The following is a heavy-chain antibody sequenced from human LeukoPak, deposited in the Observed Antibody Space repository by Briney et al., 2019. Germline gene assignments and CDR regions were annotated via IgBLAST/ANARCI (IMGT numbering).Heavy chain of an antibody. CDR1: GFTFSSYN. CDR2: ISSSSSYV. D-gene: IGHD2-15*01. CDR3: TALGYPQYFGD. J-gene: IGHJ4*02. Sequence: PGGSLRLSCAASGFTFSSYNMNWVRQAPGKGLEWVSSISSSSSYVYYADSVRGRFTISRDNAKNSLYLQINSLRAEDTAVYYCTALGYPQYFGDWGQGSQVTVSS. V-gene: IGHV3-21*01.